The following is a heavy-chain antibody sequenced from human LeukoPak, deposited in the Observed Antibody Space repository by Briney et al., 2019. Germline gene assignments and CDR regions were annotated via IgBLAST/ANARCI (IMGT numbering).Heavy chain of an antibody. J-gene: IGHJ4*02. CDR3: AKVVPMQF. Sequence: GGSLRLSCAASGFAFSGYGMSWVRQAPGMGLEWVSAISGSGGSTYYADSLKGRFTISRDNSKNTLYLQMNSLRAEDTAVYYCAKVVPMQFWGQGTLVTVSS. D-gene: IGHD3-10*02. V-gene: IGHV3-23*01. CDR2: ISGSGGST. CDR1: GFAFSGYG.